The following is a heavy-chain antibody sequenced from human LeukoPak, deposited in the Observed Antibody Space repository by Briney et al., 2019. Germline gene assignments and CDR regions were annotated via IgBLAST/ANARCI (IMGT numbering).Heavy chain of an antibody. D-gene: IGHD1-26*01. Sequence: GGSLRLSCAASGFTFSSYAMSWVRQAPGKGLEWVSYISGSSSTIYYADSVKGRFTISRDNAKNSLYLQMNSLRAEDTAVYYCARLVGATAYYYYGMDVWGQGTTVTVSS. J-gene: IGHJ6*02. CDR3: ARLVGATAYYYYGMDV. V-gene: IGHV3-48*04. CDR1: GFTFSSYA. CDR2: ISGSSSTI.